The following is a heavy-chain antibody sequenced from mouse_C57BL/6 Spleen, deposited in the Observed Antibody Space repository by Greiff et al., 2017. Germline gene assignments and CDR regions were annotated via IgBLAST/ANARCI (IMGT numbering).Heavy chain of an antibody. V-gene: IGHV1-18*01. CDR1: GYTFTDYN. J-gene: IGHJ4*01. D-gene: IGHD1-1*01. CDR3: ARDHYGSSYDAMDY. Sequence: EVQLVESGPELVKPGASVKIPCKASGYTFTDYNMDWVKQSHGKSLEWIGDINPNNGGTIYNQKFKGKATLTVDKSSSTAYMELRSLTSEDTAVYYCARDHYGSSYDAMDYWGQGTSVTVSS. CDR2: INPNNGGT.